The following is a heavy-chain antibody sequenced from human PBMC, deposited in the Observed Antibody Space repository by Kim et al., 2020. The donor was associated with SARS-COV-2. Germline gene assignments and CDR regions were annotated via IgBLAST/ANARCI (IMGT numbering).Heavy chain of an antibody. CDR2: IRSKADGGTA. V-gene: IGHV3-15*01. CDR3: TTDYERIGGLCDGETCYPASL. D-gene: IGHD2-21*01. Sequence: GGSLRLSCAASGFTFTKVWLSWVRQAPGKGLEWVGRIRSKADGGTADYAAPVKVRFTISRDDSKNTLYLQMNGLRAEDTAFYHCTTDYERIGGLCDGETCYPASLWGQGTLVTVSS. CDR1: GFTFTKVW. J-gene: IGHJ4*02.